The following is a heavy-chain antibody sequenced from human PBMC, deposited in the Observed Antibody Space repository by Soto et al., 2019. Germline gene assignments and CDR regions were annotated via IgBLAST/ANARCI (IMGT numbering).Heavy chain of an antibody. CDR2: IYHSGST. CDR3: ARVSGAMVRGGRSYGMDV. Sequence: QVQLQESGPGLVKPSGTLSLTCAVSGGSISSSNWWCWVRPPPGKGLEWMGEIYHSGSTNYNPSLKSRVTISVDKSQNQFSLMLSSVTAADTAVYYCARVSGAMVRGGRSYGMDVWGQGTTVTVSS. V-gene: IGHV4-4*02. CDR1: GGSISSSNW. J-gene: IGHJ6*02. D-gene: IGHD3-10*01.